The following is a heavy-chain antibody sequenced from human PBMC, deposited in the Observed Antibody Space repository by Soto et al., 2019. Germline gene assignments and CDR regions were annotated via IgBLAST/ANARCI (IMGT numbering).Heavy chain of an antibody. D-gene: IGHD2-8*02. CDR1: GGSISSGGYY. CDR2: IYYSGST. CDR3: ARGGAAPLWWDFQH. V-gene: IGHV4-31*03. Sequence: SETLSLTCTVSGGSISSGGYYWSWIRQHPGKGLEWIGYIYYSGSTYYNPSLKSRVTMSVDTSKNQFSLKLSSVTAADTAVYYCARGGAAPLWWDFQHWGQGTLVTVSS. J-gene: IGHJ1*01.